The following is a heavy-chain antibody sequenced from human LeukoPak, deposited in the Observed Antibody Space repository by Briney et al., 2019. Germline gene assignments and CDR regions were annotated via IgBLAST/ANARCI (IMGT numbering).Heavy chain of an antibody. CDR3: ARIAYCGGDCYTTYFDY. J-gene: IGHJ4*02. D-gene: IGHD2-21*01. CDR2: IRAYNGNT. V-gene: IGHV1-18*01. CDR1: GYTFISYG. Sequence: ASVKVSCKASGYTFISYGISWVRQAPGQGLEWMGWIRAYNGNTNFAQKLQGRVTVTTDSSTGTAYMELRSLRSDDTAVYSCARIAYCGGDCYTTYFDYWGQGTLVTVSS.